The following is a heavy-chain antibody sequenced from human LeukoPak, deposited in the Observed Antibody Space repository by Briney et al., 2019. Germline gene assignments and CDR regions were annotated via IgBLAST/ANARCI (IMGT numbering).Heavy chain of an antibody. CDR3: ARGSTIFDY. Sequence: PSETLSLTCAVYGGSFSGYYWSWIRQPPGKGLEWIGEINHSGSTNYNPSLKSRVTISVDTSKNQFSLKLSSVTAAETAEYYCARGSTIFDYWGEGTLGTVSS. CDR2: INHSGST. CDR1: GGSFSGYY. V-gene: IGHV4-34*01. D-gene: IGHD5/OR15-5a*01. J-gene: IGHJ4*02.